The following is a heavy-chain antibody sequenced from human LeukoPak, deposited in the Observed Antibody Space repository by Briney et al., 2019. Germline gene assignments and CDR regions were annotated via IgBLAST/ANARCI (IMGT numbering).Heavy chain of an antibody. CDR3: ACYSGRPPHWFDP. CDR2: IIPIFGTA. V-gene: IGHV1-69*06. D-gene: IGHD3-10*01. Sequence: SVKVPCKASGGTFSSYAISWVRQAPGQGLEWMGGIIPIFGTANYAQKFQGRVTITADKSTSTAYMELSSLRSEDTAVYYCACYSGRPPHWFDPWGQGTLVTVSS. J-gene: IGHJ5*02. CDR1: GGTFSSYA.